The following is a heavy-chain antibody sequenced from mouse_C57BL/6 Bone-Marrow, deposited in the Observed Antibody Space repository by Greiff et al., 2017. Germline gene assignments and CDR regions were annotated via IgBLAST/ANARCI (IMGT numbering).Heavy chain of an antibody. J-gene: IGHJ3*01. CDR3: ARHDYGSSFAY. V-gene: IGHV5-12*01. D-gene: IGHD1-1*01. CDR2: ISNGGGST. Sequence: EVHLVESGGGLVQPGGSLKLSCAASGFTFSDYYMYWVRQTPEKRLEWVAYISNGGGSTYYPDTVKGRFTISRDNAKNTLYLQMSRLKSEDTAMYYCARHDYGSSFAYWGQGTLVTVSA. CDR1: GFTFSDYY.